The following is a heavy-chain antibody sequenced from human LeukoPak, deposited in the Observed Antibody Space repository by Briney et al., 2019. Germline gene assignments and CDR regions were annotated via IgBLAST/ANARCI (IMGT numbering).Heavy chain of an antibody. CDR1: GGTFSSYA. D-gene: IGHD3-22*01. V-gene: IGHV1-69*05. Sequence: ASVKVSCKASGGTFSSYAISWVRQAPGQGLEWMGRIIPIFGTANYAQKFQGRVTITTDESTSTAYMELSSLRSEDTAVYYCARGAFYDSSGYLGGNFDYWGQGTLVTVSS. J-gene: IGHJ4*02. CDR2: IIPIFGTA. CDR3: ARGAFYDSSGYLGGNFDY.